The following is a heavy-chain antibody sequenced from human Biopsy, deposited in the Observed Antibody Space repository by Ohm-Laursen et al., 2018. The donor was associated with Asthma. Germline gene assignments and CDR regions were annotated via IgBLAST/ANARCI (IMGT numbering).Heavy chain of an antibody. CDR3: ASGGIAVAGPSHYYYYYGMDV. Sequence: TLSLTCTVSGFSISSYYWSWLRQPPGKGLEWVGYIDYSGSTNSNPSLKSRVTISVDTSKNQFSLKLSSVTAADTVVYYCASGGIAVAGPSHYYYYYGMDVWGQGTTVTVSS. V-gene: IGHV4-59*01. D-gene: IGHD6-19*01. CDR1: GFSISSYY. J-gene: IGHJ6*02. CDR2: IDYSGST.